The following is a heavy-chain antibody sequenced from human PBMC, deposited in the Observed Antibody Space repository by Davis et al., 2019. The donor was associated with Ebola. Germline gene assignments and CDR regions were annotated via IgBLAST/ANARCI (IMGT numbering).Heavy chain of an antibody. J-gene: IGHJ3*02. D-gene: IGHD3-22*01. CDR2: ISSSSSYI. Sequence: PGGSLRLSCAASGFTFSSYAMSWVRQAPGKGLEWISSISSSSSYIYYADSVKGRFTISRDNAKNSLYLQMNSLRAEDTAVYYCARSYGYYYHDAFDIWGQGTMVTVSS. V-gene: IGHV3-21*01. CDR3: ARSYGYYYHDAFDI. CDR1: GFTFSSYA.